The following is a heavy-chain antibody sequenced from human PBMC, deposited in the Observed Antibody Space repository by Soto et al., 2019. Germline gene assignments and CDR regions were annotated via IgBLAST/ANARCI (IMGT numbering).Heavy chain of an antibody. CDR3: ARGHRSGWQNLDY. CDR2: IYYSGSP. D-gene: IGHD6-19*01. J-gene: IGHJ4*02. V-gene: IGHV4-59*01. Sequence: SETLSLTCTVSGGSISSYYWSWIRQSPGKGLEWIGYIYYSGSPNYNPSLTSRVTISVDTSQNQFSLKLSSVTAADTAVYFCARGHRSGWQNLDYWGQGTLVTVSS. CDR1: GGSISSYY.